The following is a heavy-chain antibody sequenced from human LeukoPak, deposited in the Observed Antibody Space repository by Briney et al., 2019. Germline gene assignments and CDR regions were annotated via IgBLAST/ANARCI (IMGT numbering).Heavy chain of an antibody. CDR1: GGPFSGYY. J-gene: IGHJ4*02. CDR3: ARAVGDYGLDY. D-gene: IGHD4-17*01. CDR2: IDHSGST. V-gene: IGHV4-34*01. Sequence: SETLSLTCAVYGGPFSGYYWSWIRQPPGKGLEWSGEIDHSGSTNYNPSLKSRVTISVDTSKNQFSLKLSSVTAADTAVYYCARAVGDYGLDYWGQGTLVTVSS.